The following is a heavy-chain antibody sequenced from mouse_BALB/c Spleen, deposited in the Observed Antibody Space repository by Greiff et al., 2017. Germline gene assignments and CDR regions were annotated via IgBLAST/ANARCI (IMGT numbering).Heavy chain of an antibody. V-gene: IGHV5-6-5*01. J-gene: IGHJ4*01. CDR1: GFTFSSYA. Sequence: DVMLVESGGGLVKPGGSLKLSCAASGFTFSSYAMSWVRQTPEKRLEWVASISSGGSTYYPDSVKGRFTISRDNARNILYLQMSSLRSEDTAMYYCASVEWDYGNYLYAMDYWGQGTSVTVSS. CDR2: ISSGGST. D-gene: IGHD2-1*01. CDR3: ASVEWDYGNYLYAMDY.